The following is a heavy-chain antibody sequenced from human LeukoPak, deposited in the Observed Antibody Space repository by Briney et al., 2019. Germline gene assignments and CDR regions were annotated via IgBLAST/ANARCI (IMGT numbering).Heavy chain of an antibody. CDR1: GFTFSSYS. V-gene: IGHV3-21*05. CDR2: ISSSSSYT. CDR3: ARDDFLAGYYRGYFDY. J-gene: IGHJ4*02. D-gene: IGHD3/OR15-3a*01. Sequence: GGSLRLSCAASGFTFSSYSMHWVRQAPGKGLEWVSYISSSSSYTNYADSVKGRFTISRDNAKNSLYLQMNSLRAEDTAVYYCARDDFLAGYYRGYFDYWGQGTLVTVSS.